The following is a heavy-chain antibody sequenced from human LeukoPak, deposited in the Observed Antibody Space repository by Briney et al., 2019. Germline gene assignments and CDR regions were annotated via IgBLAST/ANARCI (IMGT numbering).Heavy chain of an antibody. Sequence: GGSLRLSCAGSGFAFGTYAMSWVRQAPGMGLEWVSSISANGQATYYADSVEGRFTISRDNSKDTSYLQISSLRVEDTAVYYCAREQSGTRGWYTVDYWGQGTLVAVSS. CDR1: GFAFGTYA. CDR2: ISANGQAT. V-gene: IGHV3-23*01. CDR3: AREQSGTRGWYTVDY. J-gene: IGHJ4*02. D-gene: IGHD6-19*01.